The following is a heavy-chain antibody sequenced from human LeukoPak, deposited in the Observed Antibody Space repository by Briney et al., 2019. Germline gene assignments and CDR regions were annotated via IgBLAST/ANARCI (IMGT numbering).Heavy chain of an antibody. CDR2: VDPEDRET. V-gene: IGHV1-69-2*01. CDR1: GYTFTDYY. CDR3: ATNAGGISAFFDI. D-gene: IGHD2-8*02. Sequence: ASVKLSXKVSGYTFTDYYMHWVQQAPGKGLEWMGLVDPEDRETIYAEKFQDRVTITADTSTDTAYMELSSLRSEDTAVYYCATNAGGISAFFDIWGQGTMVTVSS. J-gene: IGHJ3*02.